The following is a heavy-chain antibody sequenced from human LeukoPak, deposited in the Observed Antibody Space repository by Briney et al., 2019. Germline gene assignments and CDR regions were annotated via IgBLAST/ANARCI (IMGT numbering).Heavy chain of an antibody. V-gene: IGHV4-61*02. CDR1: GDSISSVYY. CDR2: IYTSGST. Sequence: PSETLSLTCAVSGDSISSVYYWGWIRQPAGKGLEWIGRIYTSGSTNYNPSLKSRVTISVDTSKNQFSLKLSSVAAADTAVYYCARGPYYDFWSGYYLGYYYYMDVWGKGTTVTVSS. J-gene: IGHJ6*03. CDR3: ARGPYYDFWSGYYLGYYYYMDV. D-gene: IGHD3-3*01.